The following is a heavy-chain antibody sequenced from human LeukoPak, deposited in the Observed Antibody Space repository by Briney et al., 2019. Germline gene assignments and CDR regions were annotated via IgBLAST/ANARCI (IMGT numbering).Heavy chain of an antibody. CDR2: MYYTGTT. CDR3: ARSSITTIPSSGSFDI. J-gene: IGHJ3*02. Sequence: PSETLSLTCTVSGGSISGDYWSWIRQPPGRGLEWIGYMYYTGTTSYNPSLTSRVAMSVDTSKKHFSLKLSSVTAADTAVYYCARSSITTIPSSGSFDIWGQGTMVIVSS. V-gene: IGHV4-59*08. D-gene: IGHD3-22*01. CDR1: GGSISGDY.